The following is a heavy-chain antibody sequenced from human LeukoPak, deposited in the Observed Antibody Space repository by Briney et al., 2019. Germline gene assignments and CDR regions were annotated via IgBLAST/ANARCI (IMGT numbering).Heavy chain of an antibody. CDR2: IIPILGIA. D-gene: IGHD4-17*01. CDR1: GGTFSSYA. Sequence: SVKVSCKASGGTFSSYAISWVRQAPGQGLEWMGRIIPILGIAIYAQKFQGRVTMTEDTSTDTAYMELSSLRSEDTAVYYCATESYDDYGDYVFAFDIWGQGTMVTVSS. J-gene: IGHJ3*02. CDR3: ATESYDDYGDYVFAFDI. V-gene: IGHV1-69*04.